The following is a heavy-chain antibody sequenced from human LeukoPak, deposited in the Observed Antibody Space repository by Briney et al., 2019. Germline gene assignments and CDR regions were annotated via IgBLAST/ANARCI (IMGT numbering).Heavy chain of an antibody. V-gene: IGHV1-69*13. D-gene: IGHD4-17*01. Sequence: ASVKVSCKASGYTFTSYDINWVRQATGQGLEWMGGIIPIFGTANYAQKFQGRVTITADESTSTAYMELSSLRSEDTAVYYCARDWDYDANDDVFDVWGQGTLVTVSS. CDR1: GYTFTSYD. J-gene: IGHJ3*01. CDR3: ARDWDYDANDDVFDV. CDR2: IIPIFGTA.